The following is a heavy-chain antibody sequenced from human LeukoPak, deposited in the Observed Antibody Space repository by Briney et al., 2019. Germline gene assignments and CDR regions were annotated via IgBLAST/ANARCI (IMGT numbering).Heavy chain of an antibody. CDR1: GFTFSIYA. J-gene: IGHJ6*04. Sequence: GGSLRLSCAASGFTFSIYAMAWVRQAPGKGLEWVSAIGGGDRGTHYADSVKGRFTISRDNSKNTLYLQMNSLRVDDTAIYYCARGTVSPPAEVWGKGTTVTVSS. V-gene: IGHV3-23*01. CDR2: IGGGDRGT. CDR3: ARGTVSPPAEV. D-gene: IGHD4-23*01.